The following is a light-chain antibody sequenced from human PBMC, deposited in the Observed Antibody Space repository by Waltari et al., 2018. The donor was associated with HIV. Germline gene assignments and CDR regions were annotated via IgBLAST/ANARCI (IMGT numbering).Light chain of an antibody. CDR1: STVLSPSNNQNY. V-gene: IGKV4-1*01. J-gene: IGKJ3*01. Sequence: DIVLTQSPHSLAVSLGERVTITCTSSSTVLSPSNNQNYLVWYQHKSRQSPKLIMKWGSARQSGVPDRFRGSGSGTDFSLTISSLETEDAAVYYCQQFYAAPLTFGQGTRV. CDR3: QQFYAAPLT. CDR2: WGS.